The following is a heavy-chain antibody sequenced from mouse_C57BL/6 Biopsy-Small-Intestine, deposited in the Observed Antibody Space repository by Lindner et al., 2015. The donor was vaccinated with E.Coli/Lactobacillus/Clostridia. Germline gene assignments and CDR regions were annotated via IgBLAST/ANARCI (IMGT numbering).Heavy chain of an antibody. D-gene: IGHD2-3*01. Sequence: VQLQESGAELAKPGASVKLSCETSGYSFTSYWMHWVKQRPGQGLEWIGYINPSSGYANYNQKFKDKATLTVDKSSSTAYMQLKSLASEDSAVYYCARSDGYYVNALDYWGQGTSVTVSS. CDR2: INPSSGYA. CDR1: GYSFTSYW. CDR3: ARSDGYYVNALDY. J-gene: IGHJ4*01. V-gene: IGHV1-7*01.